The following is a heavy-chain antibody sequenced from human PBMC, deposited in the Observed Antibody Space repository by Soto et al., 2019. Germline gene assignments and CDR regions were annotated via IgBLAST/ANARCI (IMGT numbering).Heavy chain of an antibody. D-gene: IGHD1-26*01. J-gene: IGHJ4*02. CDR3: ARLTRIVGATPLDY. CDR1: GYSFTSYW. CDR2: IYPGDSDT. V-gene: IGHV5-51*01. Sequence: GESLKISFKGSGYSFTSYWIGWVRQMPGKGLEWMGIIYPGDSDTRHSPSFQGQVTISVDTSNSTAYLQWSSLKAADAAMYYCARLTRIVGATPLDYWGQGTLVTVSS.